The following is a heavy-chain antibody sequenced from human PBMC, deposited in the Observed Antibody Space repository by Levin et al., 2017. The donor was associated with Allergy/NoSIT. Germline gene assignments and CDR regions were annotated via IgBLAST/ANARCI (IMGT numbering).Heavy chain of an antibody. CDR2: ISWNSGSI. V-gene: IGHV3-9*01. Sequence: LSLTCAASGFTFDDYAMHWVRQAPGKGLEWVSGISWNSGSIGYADSVKGRGTISRDNATTSLYLPINSLRTDDTALYYCARDTIALPDAFDIWGQGTIVIVSS. CDR3: ARDTIALPDAFDI. J-gene: IGHJ3*02. CDR1: GFTFDDYA.